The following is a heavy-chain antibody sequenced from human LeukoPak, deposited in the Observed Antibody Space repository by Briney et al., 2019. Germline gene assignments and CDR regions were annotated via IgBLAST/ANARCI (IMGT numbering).Heavy chain of an antibody. V-gene: IGHV3-23*01. J-gene: IGHJ3*02. Sequence: GGSLRLSCAASGFTFSSYAMSWVRQAPGKGLDWVSAISGSGGSTYYADSVKGRFTISRDNSKNTLYLQMNSLRAEDTAVYYCAKDRKYYDSSGYYYGGDAFDIWGQGTMVTVSS. D-gene: IGHD3-22*01. CDR1: GFTFSSYA. CDR2: ISGSGGST. CDR3: AKDRKYYDSSGYYYGGDAFDI.